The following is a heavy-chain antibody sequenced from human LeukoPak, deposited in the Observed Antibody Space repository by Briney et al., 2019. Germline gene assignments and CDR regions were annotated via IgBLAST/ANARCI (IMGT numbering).Heavy chain of an antibody. CDR3: ARDEFYGSASTGDDGFDM. J-gene: IGHJ3*02. D-gene: IGHD3-10*01. CDR1: GCNFIGYG. V-gene: IGHV1-18*01. CDR2: ISGYNGNT. Sequence: ASVKVSCKASGCNFIGYGITWVRQAPGQGLEWMGRISGYNGNTKYVKKFQGRVTMTRDTSTNTAYMELRSLRYDDTGVYYCARDEFYGSASTGDDGFDMWGQGTMVTIS.